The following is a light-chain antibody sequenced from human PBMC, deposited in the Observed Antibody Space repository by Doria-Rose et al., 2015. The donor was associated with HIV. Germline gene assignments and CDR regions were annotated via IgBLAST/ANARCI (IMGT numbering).Light chain of an antibody. Sequence: NYVSWYQQHPGKAPRVIIYEVTNRPSGVSNRFSGSKSGSTASLTISGLQAEDEADYYCRSYTSRSTIIFGGGTKLTVL. CDR3: RSYTSRSTII. CDR1: NY. CDR2: EVT. J-gene: IGLJ2*01. V-gene: IGLV2-14*01.